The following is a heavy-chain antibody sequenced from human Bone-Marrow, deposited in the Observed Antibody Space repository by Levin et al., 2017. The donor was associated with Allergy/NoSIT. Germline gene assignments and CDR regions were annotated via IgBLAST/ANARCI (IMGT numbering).Heavy chain of an antibody. CDR1: GFPFGDYA. Sequence: GGSLRLSCRGSGFPFGDYAMSWFRQAPGQGLEWLGFIRSKAYGGTPEFAASVKGRFSISRDDSKSIVNLHMNSLKTEDTAVYYCTKDRSSWYPSTFDYWGQGTLVTVSS. D-gene: IGHD6-13*01. J-gene: IGHJ4*02. CDR3: TKDRSSWYPSTFDY. V-gene: IGHV3-49*03. CDR2: IRSKAYGGTP.